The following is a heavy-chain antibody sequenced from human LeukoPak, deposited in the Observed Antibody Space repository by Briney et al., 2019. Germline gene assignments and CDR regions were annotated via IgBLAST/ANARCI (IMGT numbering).Heavy chain of an antibody. V-gene: IGHV4-4*07. CDR1: GGSISSYY. J-gene: IGHJ5*02. CDR3: ARDRWEHSKHNWFDP. Sequence: KTSETLSLTCTVSGGSISSYYWSWIRQPAGKGLEWIGRIYTSGSTNYNPSLKSRVTMSVDTSKNQFSLKLSSVTAADTAVYYCARDRWEHSKHNWFDPWGQGTLVTVSS. D-gene: IGHD1-26*01. CDR2: IYTSGST.